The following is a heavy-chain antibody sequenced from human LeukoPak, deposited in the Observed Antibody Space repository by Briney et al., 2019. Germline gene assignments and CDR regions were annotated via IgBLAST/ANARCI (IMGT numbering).Heavy chain of an antibody. J-gene: IGHJ4*02. CDR3: ARKVVVVVASTPYYFDY. CDR1: GYSISSGYY. V-gene: IGHV4-38-2*02. D-gene: IGHD2-15*01. CDR2: IYHSGST. Sequence: PSETLSLTCTVSGYSISSGYYWGWIRQPPGKGLEWIGSIYHSGSTYHNPSLKSRVTISVDTSKNQFSLKLSSVTAADTAVYYCARKVVVVVASTPYYFDYWGQGTLVTVSS.